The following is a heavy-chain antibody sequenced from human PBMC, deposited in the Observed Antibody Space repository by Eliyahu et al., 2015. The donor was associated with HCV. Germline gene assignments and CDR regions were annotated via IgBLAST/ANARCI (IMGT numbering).Heavy chain of an antibody. Sequence: QMQLVQSGPEXXKPGTSVKVSCXASXFTFTSSAVQWVRQARGQRLEWIGWIVXGSXNTNYAQKFQERVTITRDMSTSTAYMELSSLRSEDTAVYYCAADAPITMMGWGQGTLVTVSS. CDR2: IVXGSXNT. CDR1: XFTFTSSA. CDR3: AADAPITMMG. D-gene: IGHD3-22*01. J-gene: IGHJ4*02. V-gene: IGHV1-58*01.